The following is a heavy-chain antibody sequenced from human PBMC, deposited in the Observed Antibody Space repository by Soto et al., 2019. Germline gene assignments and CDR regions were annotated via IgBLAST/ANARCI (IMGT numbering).Heavy chain of an antibody. CDR3: ARGDSSGYYGPDAFDI. J-gene: IGHJ3*02. CDR1: GFAFIDHY. Sequence: WGSVRLSCAASGFAFIDHYIDLFRQSPCKGLEWVVRTRNKANSYTTEYAASVKGRFTISRDDSKNSLYLQMNSLKTEDTAVYYCARGDSSGYYGPDAFDIWGQGTMVTVSS. V-gene: IGHV3-72*01. D-gene: IGHD3-22*01. CDR2: TRNKANSYTT.